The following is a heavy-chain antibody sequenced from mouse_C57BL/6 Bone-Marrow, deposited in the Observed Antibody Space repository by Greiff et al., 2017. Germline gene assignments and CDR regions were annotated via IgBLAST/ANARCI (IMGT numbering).Heavy chain of an antibody. Sequence: EVQLQQSGAELVRPGASVKLSCTASGFNIQDAYMHWVKPRPEQGLAWIGWLDPENGDTEYASKFQGKATITADTSSNTAYLQLSSLSSEDPAFYYCTTITTVVYWYFDVWGTGTTVTVSS. J-gene: IGHJ1*03. V-gene: IGHV14-4*01. D-gene: IGHD1-1*01. CDR3: TTITTVVYWYFDV. CDR1: GFNIQDAY. CDR2: LDPENGDT.